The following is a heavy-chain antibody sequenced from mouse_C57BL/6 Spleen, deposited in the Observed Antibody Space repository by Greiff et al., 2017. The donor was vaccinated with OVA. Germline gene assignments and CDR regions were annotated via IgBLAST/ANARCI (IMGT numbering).Heavy chain of an antibody. J-gene: IGHJ4*01. Sequence: QVQLQQSGAELVKPGASVKISCKASGYAFSSYWMNWVKQRPGTGLEWIGQLYPGDGDTNYNGKFKGKATLTADKSSSTAYMQLSSLTSEDSAVYFCARRGGTNSLYYYAMDYWGQGTSVTVSS. V-gene: IGHV1-80*01. CDR3: ARRGGTNSLYYYAMDY. D-gene: IGHD3-3*01. CDR2: LYPGDGDT. CDR1: GYAFSSYW.